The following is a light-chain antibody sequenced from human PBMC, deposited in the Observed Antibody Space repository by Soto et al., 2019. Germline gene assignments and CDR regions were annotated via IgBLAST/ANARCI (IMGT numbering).Light chain of an antibody. J-gene: IGKJ3*01. CDR2: DTS. CDR1: QSVNSNY. Sequence: EIVLMQSPGTLSLSPGEGATLSCRASQSVNSNYLAWYQQKPGQAPTVLIFDTSRRATGVPDRFSGSGSGTDFTLTISRLEPDDFAVYYCQQYGSSQFTFGPGTKVETK. V-gene: IGKV3-20*01. CDR3: QQYGSSQFT.